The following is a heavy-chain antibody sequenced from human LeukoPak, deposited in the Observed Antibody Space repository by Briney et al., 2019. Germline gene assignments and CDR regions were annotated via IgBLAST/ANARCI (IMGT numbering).Heavy chain of an antibody. D-gene: IGHD6-19*01. J-gene: IGHJ4*02. Sequence: PSETLSLTCAVYGGSFSGYYWSWIRQPPGKGLEWIGEINHSGSTNYNPSLKSRVTISVDTSKNQFSLKLSSVTAADTAVYYCARRGIAVAGTSLAFDYWGQGTLVTVSS. V-gene: IGHV4-34*01. CDR2: INHSGST. CDR3: ARRGIAVAGTSLAFDY. CDR1: GGSFSGYY.